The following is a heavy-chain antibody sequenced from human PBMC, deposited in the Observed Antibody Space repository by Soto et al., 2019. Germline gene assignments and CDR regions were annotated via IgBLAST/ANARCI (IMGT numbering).Heavy chain of an antibody. CDR2: IYYSGST. Sequence: SETLSLTCTVSGGSVSSGSYYWSWIRQPPGKGLEWIGYIYYSGSTNYNPSLKSRVTISVDTSKNQFSLKLSSVTAADTAVYYCARDVKYCTNGVCYGPYYYYYGMDVWGQGTTVTVSS. CDR3: ARDVKYCTNGVCYGPYYYYYGMDV. CDR1: GGSVSSGSYY. V-gene: IGHV4-61*01. D-gene: IGHD2-8*01. J-gene: IGHJ6*02.